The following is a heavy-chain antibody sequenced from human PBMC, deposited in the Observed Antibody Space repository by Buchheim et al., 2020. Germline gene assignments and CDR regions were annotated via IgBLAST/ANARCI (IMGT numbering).Heavy chain of an antibody. CDR2: IKQDGSEK. CDR1: GFTFSSYW. V-gene: IGHV3-7*01. Sequence: EVQLVESGGGLVQPGGSLRLSCAASGFTFSSYWMSWVRQAPGKGLEWVANIKQDGSEKYYVDSVKGRFTIYRDNAKNSLYLQMNSLRAEDTAVYYCARELKFGGYSYGPPNTYYYYYGMDVWGQGTT. D-gene: IGHD5-18*01. J-gene: IGHJ6*02. CDR3: ARELKFGGYSYGPPNTYYYYYGMDV.